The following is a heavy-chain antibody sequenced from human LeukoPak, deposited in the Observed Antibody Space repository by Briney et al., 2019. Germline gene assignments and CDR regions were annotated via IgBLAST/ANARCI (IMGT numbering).Heavy chain of an antibody. Sequence: ASVKVSCKASGYTFTSYYMHWVRQAPGQGLEWMGWISAYNGNTNYAQKLQGRVTMTTDTSTSTAYMELRSLRSDDTAVYYCARVTLNWFDPWGQGTLVTVSS. CDR3: ARVTLNWFDP. CDR1: GYTFTSYY. D-gene: IGHD2-21*02. V-gene: IGHV1-18*04. J-gene: IGHJ5*02. CDR2: ISAYNGNT.